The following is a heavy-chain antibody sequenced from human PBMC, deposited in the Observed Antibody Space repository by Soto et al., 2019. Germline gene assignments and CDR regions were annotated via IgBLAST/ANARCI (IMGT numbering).Heavy chain of an antibody. CDR2: ISYDGSNK. Sequence: QVQLVESGGGVVQPGRSLRLSCAASGFTFSSYAMHWVRQAPGKGLEWVAVISYDGSNKYYADSVKGRFTISRDNSKNTLYLQMNSLRAEDTAVYYCARVHSAKNQCFDLWGRGTLVTVFS. V-gene: IGHV3-30-3*01. CDR3: ARVHSAKNQCFDL. J-gene: IGHJ2*01. CDR1: GFTFSSYA. D-gene: IGHD2-15*01.